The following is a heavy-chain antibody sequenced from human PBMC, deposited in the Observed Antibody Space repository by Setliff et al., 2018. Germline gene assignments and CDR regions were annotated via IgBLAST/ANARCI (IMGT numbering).Heavy chain of an antibody. D-gene: IGHD3-3*01. CDR1: RFTFSASP. CDR3: AGDKPLQHNYNFWSGYCPY. Sequence: GGSLRLSCAASRFTFSASPMSWVHQAPGKGLEWVSIFSGSGVDTYYADSVKGRFTISRDNSKNTLYLQMNSLRPEDTAVYYCAGDKPLQHNYNFWSGYCPYWGQGTLVTVSS. V-gene: IGHV3-23*01. CDR2: FSGSGVDT. J-gene: IGHJ4*02.